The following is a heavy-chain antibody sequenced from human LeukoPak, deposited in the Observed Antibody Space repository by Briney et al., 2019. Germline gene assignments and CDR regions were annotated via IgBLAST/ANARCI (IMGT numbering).Heavy chain of an antibody. Sequence: SVKVSCKASGGTFSSYAISWVRQAPGQGLEWMGGIIPIFGTANYAQKFQGRVTITADESTSTAYMELSSLRSEDTAVYYCALARDVVVVVAADNWFDPWGQGTLVTVSS. CDR3: ALARDVVVVVAADNWFDP. CDR2: IIPIFGTA. V-gene: IGHV1-69*13. J-gene: IGHJ5*02. D-gene: IGHD2-15*01. CDR1: GGTFSSYA.